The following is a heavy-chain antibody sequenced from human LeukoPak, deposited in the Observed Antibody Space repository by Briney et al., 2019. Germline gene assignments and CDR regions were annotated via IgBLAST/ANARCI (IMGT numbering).Heavy chain of an antibody. CDR3: ARVRKRNQQLAEDYYYYYGMDV. V-gene: IGHV4-34*01. J-gene: IGHJ6*02. CDR2: INHSGST. D-gene: IGHD6-13*01. CDR1: GGSFSGYY. Sequence: PSETLSLTCTVYGGSFSGYYWSWIRQPPGKGLEWIGEINHSGSTSYNPSLKSRVTISVDTSKNQFSLKLSSVTAADTAVYYCARVRKRNQQLAEDYYYYYGMDVWGQGTTVTVSS.